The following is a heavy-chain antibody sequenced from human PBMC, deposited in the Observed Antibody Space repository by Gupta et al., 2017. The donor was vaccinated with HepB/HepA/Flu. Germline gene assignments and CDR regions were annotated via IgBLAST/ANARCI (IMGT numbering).Heavy chain of an antibody. CDR2: ISGSGTNT. Sequence: EVQLLESGGTLVQPGGSLRLSCAASGFTFSSYAMSWVRQAPGKGLEWVSAISGSGTNTHYADYVKGRFTISRDQVKNTLYLQMNSLRAEDTAVYYCAKRIVGVAYAFDIWGQGTMVTVSS. CDR3: AKRIVGVAYAFDI. J-gene: IGHJ3*02. V-gene: IGHV3-23*01. D-gene: IGHD1-26*01. CDR1: GFTFSSYA.